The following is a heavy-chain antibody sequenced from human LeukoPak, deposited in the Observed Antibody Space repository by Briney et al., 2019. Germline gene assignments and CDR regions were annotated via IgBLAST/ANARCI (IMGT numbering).Heavy chain of an antibody. CDR2: IYSGGST. Sequence: GGSLRLSCAASGFTFSSYAMHWVRQAPGKGLEWVSVIYSGGSTYYADSVKGRFTISRDNSKNTLYLQMDSLRAEDTAVYYCARSKWNAFDYWGQGTLVTVSS. CDR3: ARSKWNAFDY. J-gene: IGHJ4*02. V-gene: IGHV3-53*01. CDR1: GFTFSSYA. D-gene: IGHD1-1*01.